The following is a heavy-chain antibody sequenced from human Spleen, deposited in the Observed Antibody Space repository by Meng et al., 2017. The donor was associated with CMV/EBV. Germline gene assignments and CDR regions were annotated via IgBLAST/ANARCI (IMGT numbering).Heavy chain of an antibody. J-gene: IGHJ6*02. CDR2: IYYSGSN. D-gene: IGHD3-16*01. CDR3: ARERRERTGNFGGYYYYGLDI. CDR1: GGSISSSSYY. V-gene: IGHV4-61*01. Sequence: SETLSLTCTVSGGSISSSSYYWSWIRQPPGKGLEWIGYIYYSGSNNYNPSLRSRVTISVDTSKNQFSLKLSSVTAADTAVYYCARERRERTGNFGGYYYYGLDIWGQGTTVTVSS.